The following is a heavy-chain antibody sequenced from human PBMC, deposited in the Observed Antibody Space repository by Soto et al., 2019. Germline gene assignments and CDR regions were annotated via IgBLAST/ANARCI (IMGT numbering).Heavy chain of an antibody. CDR3: ARPSGRGSGSPRGPFDP. CDR1: GFSLNTGRGG. Sequence: SGPTLVNPTETLTLTCTVSGFSLNTGRGGVSWIRQPPGKALEWLAHIFSNDEKSYSTSLKSRLTISKDTSKRQVVLTMTDMDPVDTAIYYCARPSGRGSGSPRGPFDPWGQGTLVTVSS. V-gene: IGHV2-26*01. J-gene: IGHJ5*02. CDR2: IFSNDEK. D-gene: IGHD3-3*01.